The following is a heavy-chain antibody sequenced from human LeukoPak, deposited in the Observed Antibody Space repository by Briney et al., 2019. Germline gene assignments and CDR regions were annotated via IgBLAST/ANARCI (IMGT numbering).Heavy chain of an antibody. J-gene: IGHJ6*02. CDR3: SRVIGSESYSSSYYYGMDV. Sequence: GESLKSSCQASGYSFITYWIAWVRQMPGKGLEWMRFIYPEDSDTRYSPSLQGQVTISVARSINTAYLQWSSLKASDSALFYCSRVIGSESYSSSYYYGMDVWGQGTTVTVSS. CDR2: IYPEDSDT. D-gene: IGHD2-21*01. V-gene: IGHV5-51*01. CDR1: GYSFITYW.